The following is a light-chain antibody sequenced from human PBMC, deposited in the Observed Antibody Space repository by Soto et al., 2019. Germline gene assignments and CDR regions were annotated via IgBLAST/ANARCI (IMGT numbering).Light chain of an antibody. V-gene: IGLV4-69*02. CDR1: GGHSTYS. CDR2: LNSDGSH. Sequence: QSVLTQSPSASASLGASVNLTCTLTGGHSTYSIGWHQQQPQRGPRFLMRLNSDGSHSKGDGIPDRFSGSSAGAERFLTISSLQSEDEADYSCQTWGRGIAVFGGGTKLTVL. CDR3: QTWGRGIAV. J-gene: IGLJ2*01.